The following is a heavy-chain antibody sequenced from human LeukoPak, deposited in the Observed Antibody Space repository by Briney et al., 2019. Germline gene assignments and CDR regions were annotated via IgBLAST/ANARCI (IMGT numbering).Heavy chain of an antibody. J-gene: IGHJ4*02. CDR2: IHYSGSS. CDR3: ARGRRTAVVTDFDY. CDR1: GGSISSYY. Sequence: YPSETLSLTCTVSGGSISSYYWTWIRQPPGKGLEGIGYIHYSGSSRSHPSLNSRVTMSVDTSKSQFSLKLTSVTAADTAVYYCARGRRTAVVTDFDYWGQGILVTVSS. D-gene: IGHD2-21*02. V-gene: IGHV4-59*01.